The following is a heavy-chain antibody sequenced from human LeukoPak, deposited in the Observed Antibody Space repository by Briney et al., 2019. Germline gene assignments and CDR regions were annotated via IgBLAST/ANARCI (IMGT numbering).Heavy chain of an antibody. CDR2: ISHSGST. Sequence: PSETLSLTCAVYGGSFSDYYWSWIRQPPGKGLEWIGEISHSGSTSYNPSLKSRVTMSVDTSKNQFSLKLSSVTAADTAVYYCARIRSRKWGFDYWGQGTLVTVSS. J-gene: IGHJ4*02. V-gene: IGHV4-34*01. CDR3: ARIRSRKWGFDY. D-gene: IGHD1-26*01. CDR1: GGSFSDYY.